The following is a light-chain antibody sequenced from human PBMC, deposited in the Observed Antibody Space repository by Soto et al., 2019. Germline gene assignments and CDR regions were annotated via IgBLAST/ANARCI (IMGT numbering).Light chain of an antibody. V-gene: IGKV3-15*01. J-gene: IGKJ4*01. CDR3: QQYNNWPLT. CDR1: QNVRSD. CDR2: GAS. Sequence: EVVMTQSPATLSVSPGERATLSCRASQNVRSDLAWYLQKPGQAPRLLIYGASSGATGIPARFSGSGSGTEFSLTISSLQSEDFAVYYCQQYNNWPLTFGGGTKVEIK.